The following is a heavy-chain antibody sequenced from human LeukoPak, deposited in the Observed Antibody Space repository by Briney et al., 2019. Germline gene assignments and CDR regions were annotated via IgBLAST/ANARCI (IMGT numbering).Heavy chain of an antibody. V-gene: IGHV5-51*01. J-gene: IGHJ4*02. CDR1: GYSFANYW. Sequence: GESLKISCEGSGYSFANYWVGWVRQMPGKGLEWMGIIYPGDSDTKYSPSFQGQVTISVDKSSSTAYLQWSSLKASDTAMYYCARRRTYTSGTYDGQFGYWGQGTLVTISP. CDR3: ARRRTYTSGTYDGQFGY. CDR2: IYPGDSDT. D-gene: IGHD3-10*01.